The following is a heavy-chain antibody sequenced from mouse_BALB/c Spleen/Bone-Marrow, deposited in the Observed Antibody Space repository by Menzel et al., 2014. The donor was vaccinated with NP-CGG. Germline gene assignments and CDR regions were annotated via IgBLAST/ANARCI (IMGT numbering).Heavy chain of an antibody. CDR3: AEITTAAYYVMDY. Sequence: VQLQQPGAELVKPGASVKLSCTASGFNIEDTYMHWVKQRPEQGLEWIGRIDPANGNTKYDPKFQGRAIITADTSSNTAYLQLSSLTSEDTAVYYCAEITTAAYYVMDYWGQGTSVTVSS. CDR1: GFNIEDTY. CDR2: IDPANGNT. D-gene: IGHD1-2*01. V-gene: IGHV14-3*02. J-gene: IGHJ4*01.